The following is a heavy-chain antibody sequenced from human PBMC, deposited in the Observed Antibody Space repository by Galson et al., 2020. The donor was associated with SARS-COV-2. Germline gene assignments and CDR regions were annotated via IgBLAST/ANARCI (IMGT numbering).Heavy chain of an antibody. J-gene: IGHJ4*02. CDR3: AKDQFSGWVKLGGRGPDY. D-gene: IGHD3-10*01. V-gene: IGHV3-30*18. CDR1: GFTFSSYG. Sequence: GESLKISCAASGFTFSSYGMHWVRQAPGKGLEWVAVISYDGSNKYYADSVKGRFTISRDNSKNTLYLQMNSLRAEDTAVYYCAKDQFSGWVKLGGRGPDYWGQGTLVTVSS. CDR2: ISYDGSNK.